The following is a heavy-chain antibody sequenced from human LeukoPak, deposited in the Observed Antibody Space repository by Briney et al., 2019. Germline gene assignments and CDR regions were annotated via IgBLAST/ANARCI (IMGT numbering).Heavy chain of an antibody. V-gene: IGHV4-39*01. CDR3: ARLSSGWYGAFDI. Sequence: SETLSLTGTVSGGSISSSSYYWGWIRQPPGKGLEWIGSIYYSGSTYYNPSLKSRVTISVDTSKNQFSLKLSSVTAADTAVYYCARLSSGWYGAFDIWGQVKIVIVFS. CDR1: GGSISSSSYY. D-gene: IGHD6-19*01. J-gene: IGHJ3*02. CDR2: IYYSGST.